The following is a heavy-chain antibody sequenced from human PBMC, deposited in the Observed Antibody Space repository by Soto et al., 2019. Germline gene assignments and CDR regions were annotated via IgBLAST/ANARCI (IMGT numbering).Heavy chain of an antibody. CDR2: IHYSGST. D-gene: IGHD2-21*01. Sequence: SETLSLTCTVSGDSISSATYYWGWLRQPPGKGLEWIGTIHYSGSTYYNPSLKSRLTVSVDTSQSQFSLRLSSVTAADTAVFYCARVVGYYSKGAYYSSDFFDFWGPGTLVTVSS. V-gene: IGHV4-39*01. CDR1: GDSISSATYY. J-gene: IGHJ4*02. CDR3: ARVVGYYSKGAYYSSDFFDF.